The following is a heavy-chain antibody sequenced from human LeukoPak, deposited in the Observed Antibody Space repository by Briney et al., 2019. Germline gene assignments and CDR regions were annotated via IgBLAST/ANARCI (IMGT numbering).Heavy chain of an antibody. D-gene: IGHD4-17*01. J-gene: IGHJ3*02. CDR1: DYSFISDG. Sequence: ASVKVSCKASDYSFISDGISWVGQAPGQGLGWMGWISASNDDANYAQRFQDRVTMTTDTSTNTAYLELRSLRSDDTAVYYCARDYGDSTFDIWGQGTMVTVSS. V-gene: IGHV1-18*01. CDR3: ARDYGDSTFDI. CDR2: ISASNDDA.